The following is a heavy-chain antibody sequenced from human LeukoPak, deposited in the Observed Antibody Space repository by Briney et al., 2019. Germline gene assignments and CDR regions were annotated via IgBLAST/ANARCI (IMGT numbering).Heavy chain of an antibody. Sequence: MPSETLSLTCAVSGGSISSSNWWSWVRQPPGKGLEWIGEIYHSGSTNYNPSLKSRVTISVDKSKNQFSLKLSSVTAADTAVYYCARDRRGVFYHFWSPASTSDAFDIWGQGTMVTVSS. V-gene: IGHV4-4*02. D-gene: IGHD3-3*01. CDR2: IYHSGST. J-gene: IGHJ3*02. CDR1: GGSISSSNW. CDR3: ARDRRGVFYHFWSPASTSDAFDI.